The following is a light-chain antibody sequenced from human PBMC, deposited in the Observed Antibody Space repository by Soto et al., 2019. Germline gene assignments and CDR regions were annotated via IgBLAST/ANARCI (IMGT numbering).Light chain of an antibody. Sequence: DIPMTQSPSSLSASVGDRVTITCRASQGISNYLAWYQQKPGKVPKLLIYAASTLQSGVSSRFSGSGSGTDFTLTISSLQPEDVATYYCQKYNSASFTFGPGTKVDIK. V-gene: IGKV1-27*01. CDR3: QKYNSASFT. J-gene: IGKJ3*01. CDR1: QGISNY. CDR2: AAS.